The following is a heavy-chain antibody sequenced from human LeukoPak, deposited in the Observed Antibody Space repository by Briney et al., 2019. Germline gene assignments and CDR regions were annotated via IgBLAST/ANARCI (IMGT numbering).Heavy chain of an antibody. CDR2: ISGDGDNT. V-gene: IGHV3-43*02. CDR3: AKGVRSGTYYNCFDP. J-gene: IGHJ5*02. Sequence: GGSLRLSCVASGFTLDDYALHGVRQAPGKGLEWISLISGDGDNTYYADSVKGRFTISRDNSKNSLYLQMSSLRAEDTALYYCAKGVRSGTYYNCFDPWGQGTLVTVSS. D-gene: IGHD1-26*01. CDR1: GFTLDDYA.